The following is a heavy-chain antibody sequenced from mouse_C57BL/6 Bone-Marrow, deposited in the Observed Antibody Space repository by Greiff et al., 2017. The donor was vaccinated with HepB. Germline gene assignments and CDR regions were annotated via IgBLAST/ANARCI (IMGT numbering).Heavy chain of an antibody. Sequence: EVKLVESGGGLVKPGGSLKLSCAASGFTFSDYGMHWVRQAPEKGLEWVAYISSGSSPIYYADTVKGLFTITGDNAKNTLSLQMTSLRSEDTAMYYCARRTTMIPYWYFDVWGTGTTVTVSS. D-gene: IGHD2-4*01. CDR2: ISSGSSPI. CDR3: ARRTTMIPYWYFDV. CDR1: GFTFSDYG. J-gene: IGHJ1*03. V-gene: IGHV5-17*01.